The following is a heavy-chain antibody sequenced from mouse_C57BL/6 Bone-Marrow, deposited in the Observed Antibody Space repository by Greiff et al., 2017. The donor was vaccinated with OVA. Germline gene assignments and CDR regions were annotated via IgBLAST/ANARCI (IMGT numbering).Heavy chain of an antibody. CDR3: TTPPFAY. CDR2: IDPENGDT. V-gene: IGHV14-4*01. D-gene: IGHD6-1*01. J-gene: IGHJ3*01. Sequence: VHVKQSGAELVRPGASVKLSCTASGFNIKDDYMHWVKQRPEQGLEWIGWIDPENGDTEYASKFQGKATITADTSSNTASLQLSSLTSEDTAVYYCTTPPFAYWGQGTLVTVSA. CDR1: GFNIKDDY.